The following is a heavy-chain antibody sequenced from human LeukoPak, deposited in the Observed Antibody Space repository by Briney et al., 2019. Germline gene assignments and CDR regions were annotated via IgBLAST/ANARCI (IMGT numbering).Heavy chain of an antibody. CDR3: ARITNRDYFDY. Sequence: GGSLRLSCAASGFTFSGYWMHWVRQAPGKGLVWVSRINSDGSGTTYADSVKGRFTISRDNAKNTLYLQMNSLRAEDTAIYYCARITNRDYFDYWGQGTLVTVSS. CDR2: INSDGSGT. J-gene: IGHJ4*02. V-gene: IGHV3-74*01. CDR1: GFTFSGYW. D-gene: IGHD2-2*01.